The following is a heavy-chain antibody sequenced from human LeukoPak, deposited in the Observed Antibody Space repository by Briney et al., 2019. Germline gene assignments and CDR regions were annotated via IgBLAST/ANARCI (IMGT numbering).Heavy chain of an antibody. D-gene: IGHD2-15*01. CDR2: ISAYNGNT. Sequence: ASVKVSCKASGYTFTSYGISWVRQAPGQGLEWMGWISAYNGNTNYAQKLQGRVTMTTDTSTSTAYMELRSLRSDDTAVYYCARVDRGRGANGFAPWGRGPRLTVSS. V-gene: IGHV1-18*04. CDR3: ARVDRGRGANGFAP. CDR1: GYTFTSYG. J-gene: IGHJ5*02.